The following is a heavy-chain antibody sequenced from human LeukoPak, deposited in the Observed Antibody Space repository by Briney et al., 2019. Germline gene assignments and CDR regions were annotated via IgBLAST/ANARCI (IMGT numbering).Heavy chain of an antibody. J-gene: IGHJ4*02. V-gene: IGHV3-23*01. CDR2: ISGSSGRT. CDR3: AKEGRSSWYFHEVDY. CDR1: GFTFSSYA. Sequence: GGSLRLSCAASGFTFSSYAMSWVRQAPGKGLEWVSDISGSSGRTYYADSVKGRFTISRDNSKNTLFLQTNSLRTEDTAVYYCAKEGRSSWYFHEVDYWGQGTLVTVSS. D-gene: IGHD6-13*01.